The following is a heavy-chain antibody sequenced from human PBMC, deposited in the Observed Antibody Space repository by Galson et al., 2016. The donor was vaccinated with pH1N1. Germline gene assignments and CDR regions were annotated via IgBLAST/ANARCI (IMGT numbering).Heavy chain of an antibody. J-gene: IGHJ4*02. CDR1: GGSISSGSYY. Sequence: TLSLTCTVSGGSISSGSYYWNWIRQPAGEGLEWIGRLHTSGSTTYNPSLKSRVTMSVDTSKNQFSLRLTSVTAADTAVYYCARDRVALTGIFDYWGQGTLVTVSS. V-gene: IGHV4-61*02. CDR3: ARDRVALTGIFDY. CDR2: LHTSGST. D-gene: IGHD3-10*01.